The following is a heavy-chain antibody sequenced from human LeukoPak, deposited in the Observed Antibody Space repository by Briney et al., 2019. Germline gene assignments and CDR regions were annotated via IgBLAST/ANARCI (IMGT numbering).Heavy chain of an antibody. D-gene: IGHD2-2*01. V-gene: IGHV1-3*01. CDR2: INAGNGNT. CDR1: GYTFTSYA. CDR3: ARSSSGGYQLLRGFDY. Sequence: ASVKVSCKASGYTFTSYAMHWVRQAPGQRLEWMGWINAGNGNTKYSQKFQGRVTITRDTSAGTAYMELSSLRSEDTAVYYCARSSSGGYQLLRGFDYWGQGTLVTVSS. J-gene: IGHJ4*02.